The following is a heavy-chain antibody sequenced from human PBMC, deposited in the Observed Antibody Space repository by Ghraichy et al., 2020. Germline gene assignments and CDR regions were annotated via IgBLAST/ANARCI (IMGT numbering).Heavy chain of an antibody. CDR2: ISSSSSTI. V-gene: IGHV3-48*02. J-gene: IGHJ5*02. CDR1: GFTFSSYS. Sequence: SVKVSCAASGFTFSSYSMNWVRQAPGKGLEWVSYISSSSSTIYYADSVKGRFTISRDNAKNSLYLQMNSLRDEDTAVYYCARGHWFDPWGQGTLVTVSS. CDR3: ARGHWFDP.